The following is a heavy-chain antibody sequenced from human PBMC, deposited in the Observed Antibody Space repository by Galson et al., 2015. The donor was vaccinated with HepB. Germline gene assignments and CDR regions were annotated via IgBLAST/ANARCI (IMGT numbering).Heavy chain of an antibody. J-gene: IGHJ3*02. D-gene: IGHD5-18*01. CDR3: AAAGYSYGHQRRENDAFDI. CDR1: GFTFTSSA. V-gene: IGHV1-58*01. Sequence: SVKVSCKASGFTFTSSAVQWVRQARGQRLEWIGWIVVGSGNTNYAQKFQERVTITRDMSTSTAYMELSSLRSEDTAVYYCAAAGYSYGHQRRENDAFDIWGQGTMVTVSS. CDR2: IVVGSGNT.